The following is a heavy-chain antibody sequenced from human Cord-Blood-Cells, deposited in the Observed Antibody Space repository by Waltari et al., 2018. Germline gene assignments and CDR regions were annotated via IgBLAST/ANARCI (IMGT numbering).Heavy chain of an antibody. D-gene: IGHD5-12*01. J-gene: IGHJ3*02. CDR2: IKQDGSEK. V-gene: IGHV3-7*01. CDR3: ARDRLRFAFDI. CDR1: GFTFSSSW. Sequence: EVQLVESGGGLVQPGGSLRLSCAASGFTFSSSWMTWVRQAPGKGLEWVANIKQDGSEKYYVDSVKGRFTISRDNAKNSLYLQMNSLRAEDTAVYYCARDRLRFAFDIWGQGTMVTVSS.